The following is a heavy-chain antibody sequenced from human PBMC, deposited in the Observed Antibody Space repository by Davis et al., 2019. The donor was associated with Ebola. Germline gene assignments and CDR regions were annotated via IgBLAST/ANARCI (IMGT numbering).Heavy chain of an antibody. D-gene: IGHD3-3*01. CDR3: AGLWSGYSDYYYGMDV. CDR2: ISYDGSNK. V-gene: IGHV3-30*03. Sequence: GESLKISCAASGFTFSSYGMHWVRQAPGKGLEWVAVISYDGSNKYYADSVKGRFTISRHNSKNTLYLQMNSLRAEDTAVYYCAGLWSGYSDYYYGMDVWGQGTTVTVSS. CDR1: GFTFSSYG. J-gene: IGHJ6*02.